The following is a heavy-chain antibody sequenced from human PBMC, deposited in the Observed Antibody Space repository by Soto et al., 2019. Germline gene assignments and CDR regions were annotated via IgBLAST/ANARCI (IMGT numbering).Heavy chain of an antibody. J-gene: IGHJ4*02. CDR2: INPNSGGT. V-gene: IGHV1-2*02. D-gene: IGHD3-22*01. Sequence: ASVKVSCKASGYTFTGYYIHWVRQAPGQGLEWMGWINPNSGGTNYAQKFQGRVTMTRDTSISTAYMELSRLRSDDTAVYYCARSTRYYYDSSGYYPFDYWGQGTLVTVSS. CDR3: ARSTRYYYDSSGYYPFDY. CDR1: GYTFTGYY.